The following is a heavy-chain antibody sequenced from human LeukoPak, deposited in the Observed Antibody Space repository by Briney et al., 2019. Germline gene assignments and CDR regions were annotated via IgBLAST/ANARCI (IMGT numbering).Heavy chain of an antibody. CDR1: GGSISSYY. V-gene: IGHV4-59*01. D-gene: IGHD6-6*01. CDR2: IYYSGST. CDR3: GSRIRMAAPLYPL. J-gene: IGHJ4*02. Sequence: PSETLSLTCTVSGGSISSYYWSWIRQPPGKGLEWIGYIYYSGSTNYNPSLKSRVTISVDTSKNQFSLKLSSVTAADTAVYYCGSRIRMAAPLYPLWGQGTLVTVSS.